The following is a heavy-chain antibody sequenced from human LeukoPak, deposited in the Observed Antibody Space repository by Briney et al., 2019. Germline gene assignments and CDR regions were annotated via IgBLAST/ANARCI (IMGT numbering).Heavy chain of an antibody. J-gene: IGHJ3*02. D-gene: IGHD3-3*01. CDR3: ARDFRAFWSGNDAFGI. CDR1: GGSISSYY. CDR2: IYYSGST. Sequence: SETLSLTCTVSGGSISSYYWSWIRQPPGKGLEWIGYIYYSGSTNYNPSLKSRITTSVDTSKNQFSLKLSFVTGAATAVYYCARDFRAFWSGNDAFGIWGQGTMVTVSS. V-gene: IGHV4-59*01.